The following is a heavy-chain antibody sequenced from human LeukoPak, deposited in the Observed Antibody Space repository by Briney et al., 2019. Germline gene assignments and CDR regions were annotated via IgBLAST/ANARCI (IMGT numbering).Heavy chain of an antibody. Sequence: SGGSLRLSCAASGFTFRNYVMSWVRQAPGTGLEWVSAISGSGGSTYYADSVKGRFTISRDKSKNTLYLQMNSLRAEDTAVYYCAKARGYSGYDSLDYWGQGTLVTVSS. J-gene: IGHJ4*02. CDR1: GFTFRNYV. V-gene: IGHV3-23*01. CDR3: AKARGYSGYDSLDY. CDR2: ISGSGGST. D-gene: IGHD5-12*01.